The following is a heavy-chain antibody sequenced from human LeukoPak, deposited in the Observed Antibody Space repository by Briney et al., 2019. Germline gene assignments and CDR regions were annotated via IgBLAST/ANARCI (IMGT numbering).Heavy chain of an antibody. CDR2: IYHSGST. D-gene: IGHD3-10*01. J-gene: IGHJ4*02. V-gene: IGHV4-59*01. CDR1: GGSLNNYH. CDR3: ASYYGSGTYSGYVDY. Sequence: SETLSLTCAVSGGSLNNYHWSCIRQPPGKGLEWIGCIYHSGSTNYNPSLNSRVTMSVDTSKNQFSLRLSSVTAADTAVYYCASYYGSGTYSGYVDYWGQGTLVTV.